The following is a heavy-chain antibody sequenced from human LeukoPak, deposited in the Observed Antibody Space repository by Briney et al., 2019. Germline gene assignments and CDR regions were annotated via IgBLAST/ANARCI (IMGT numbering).Heavy chain of an antibody. CDR1: GYTFTSYA. D-gene: IGHD3-16*01. Sequence: ASVKVSCKASGYTFTSYAMNWVRQAPGQGLEWMGWINTNTGNPTYAQGFTGRFVFSLDTSVSTAYLQISSLKAEDTAVYYCARDNDSRDPPHFDYWGQGTLVTVSS. J-gene: IGHJ4*02. CDR2: INTNTGNP. CDR3: ARDNDSRDPPHFDY. V-gene: IGHV7-4-1*02.